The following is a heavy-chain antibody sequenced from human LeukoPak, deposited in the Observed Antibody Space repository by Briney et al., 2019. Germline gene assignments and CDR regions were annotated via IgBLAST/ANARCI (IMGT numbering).Heavy chain of an antibody. Sequence: GGSLSLSYAVSGFTFSSNWMSWPRQTPGKGLVWVARINSDGSRTNYADSVKGRFTISRDNAKNSLYLQMNSLRAEDTAVYYCARGLYSSGWYPYSYFDYGGQGTLVTVSS. CDR2: INSDGSRT. V-gene: IGHV3-74*01. J-gene: IGHJ4*02. D-gene: IGHD6-19*01. CDR3: ARGLYSSGWYPYSYFDY. CDR1: GFTFSSNW.